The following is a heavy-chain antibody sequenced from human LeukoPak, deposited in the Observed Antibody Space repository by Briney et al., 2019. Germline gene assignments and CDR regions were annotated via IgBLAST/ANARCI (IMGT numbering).Heavy chain of an antibody. V-gene: IGHV3-21*01. CDR2: ISSSSSYI. CDR1: GLTFSSYS. Sequence: PGGSLRLSCAASGLTFSSYSMYWVRQAPGKGLEWVSSISSSSSYIYYADSVKGRFTISRDNAKNSLYLQMNSLRAEDTAVYYCARHHPENHKGIAAAGPNWFDPWGQGTLVTVSS. CDR3: ARHHPENHKGIAAAGPNWFDP. D-gene: IGHD6-13*01. J-gene: IGHJ5*02.